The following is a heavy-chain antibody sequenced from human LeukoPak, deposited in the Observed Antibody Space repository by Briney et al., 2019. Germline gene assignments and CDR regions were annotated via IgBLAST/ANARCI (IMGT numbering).Heavy chain of an antibody. V-gene: IGHV3-23*01. CDR2: INGRGIT. D-gene: IGHD4-17*01. CDR1: GFTFSSYT. J-gene: IGHJ4*02. CDR3: AKERQTGDYFTSDY. Sequence: GGSLRLSCTASGFTFSSYTMSWVRQAPGEGLEWLSAINGRGITYYAGSVKGRFTISRDNSENTLYLQMNSLTVDDTAVYFCAKERQTGDYFTSDYWGQGTLVTVSS.